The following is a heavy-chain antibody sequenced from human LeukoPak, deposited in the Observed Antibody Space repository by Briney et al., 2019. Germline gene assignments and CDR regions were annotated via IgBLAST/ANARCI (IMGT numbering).Heavy chain of an antibody. Sequence: GASVKVSCKASGVTSTTSTMQWVRQARGQRLEWIGWIVVGSGDTNYAEKFQERVTITRDMSTSTVYMELSSLRSDDTAVYYCAADQPRYPDAFDIWGQGTMVTVSS. CDR2: IVVGSGDT. V-gene: IGHV1-58*02. J-gene: IGHJ3*02. D-gene: IGHD1-1*01. CDR1: GVTSTTST. CDR3: AADQPRYPDAFDI.